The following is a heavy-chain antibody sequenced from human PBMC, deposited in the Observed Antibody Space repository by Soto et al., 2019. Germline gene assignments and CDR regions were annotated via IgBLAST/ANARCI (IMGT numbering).Heavy chain of an antibody. CDR2: ISHDGTKK. CDR1: GFTFSSYY. Sequence: GGSLRLSCAASGFTFSSYYMHWVRQAPGTGLEWVAVISHDGTKKHYADSVKGRFTISRDNSKNTLYVQMNSLRAEDTAVYYCAKDLHDFWTGYSSDCWGQGTLVTVSS. J-gene: IGHJ4*02. CDR3: AKDLHDFWTGYSSDC. D-gene: IGHD3-3*01. V-gene: IGHV3-30*18.